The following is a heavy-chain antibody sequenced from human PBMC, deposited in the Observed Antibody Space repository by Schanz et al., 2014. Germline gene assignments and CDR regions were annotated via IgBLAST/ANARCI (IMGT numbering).Heavy chain of an antibody. J-gene: IGHJ3*01. V-gene: IGHV3-15*01. CDR2: IKGKTDGGTA. CDR1: GLTFTSAW. D-gene: IGHD1-26*01. Sequence: EVQLVESGGGLVKPGGSLRLSCATSGLTFTSAWMSWVRQAPGKGLEWVGRIKGKTDGGTADYAAPMKGRFTISRDDSKNTLFLQMNGLETEDTAIYYCTTDSGHVAFDFWGQGTMVTVSS. CDR3: TTDSGHVAFDF.